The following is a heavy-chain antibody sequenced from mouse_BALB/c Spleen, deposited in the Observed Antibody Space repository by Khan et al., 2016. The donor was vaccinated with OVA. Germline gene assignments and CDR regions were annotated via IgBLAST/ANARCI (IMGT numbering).Heavy chain of an antibody. J-gene: IGHJ3*01. D-gene: IGHD1-1*01. CDR3: GRGGGGDRFLY. Sequence: QVQLKQSGTELVRPGASVKISCKGSGYTFTDFTMHWMKQSHAMSLEWIGVISTYYGDADYNQKFKGKATMTVDKSSNTAYMDLARLTSEDSAIXLLGRGGGGDRFLYWGQGTLVTVSA. CDR1: GYTFTDFT. V-gene: IGHV1S137*01. CDR2: ISTYYGDA.